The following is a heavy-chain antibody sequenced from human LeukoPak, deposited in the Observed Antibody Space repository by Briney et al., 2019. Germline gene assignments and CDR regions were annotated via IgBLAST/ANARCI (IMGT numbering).Heavy chain of an antibody. CDR1: GFTFSRHG. V-gene: IGHV3-33*01. CDR2: IWSDGSER. CDR3: VRRGSGTYDFDY. Sequence: GGSPRLSCAASGFTFSRHGMHWVRQAPGKGLEWVAVIWSDGSERYYTDSVKGRFTISRDNSGNTISLQMNSLRVEDTAVYYCVRRGSGTYDFDYWGQGTLVTVSS. D-gene: IGHD1-26*01. J-gene: IGHJ4*02.